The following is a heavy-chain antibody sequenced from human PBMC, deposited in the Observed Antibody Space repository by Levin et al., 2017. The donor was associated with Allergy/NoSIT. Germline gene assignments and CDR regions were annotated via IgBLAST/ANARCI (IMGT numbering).Heavy chain of an antibody. CDR2: FPFPLCAP. CDR3: ARNDYGDYVQNFDY. CDR1: GYTFTDHY. Sequence: SFYASGYTFTDHYMHWVRQAPGQFLSFLFFFPFPLCAPPSAQPFQDRVTMTRDTSITTAYIEVSSLRFDDTALYFCARNDYGDYVQNFDYWGQGTLVTVSS. J-gene: IGHJ4*02. V-gene: IGHV1-2*02. D-gene: IGHD4-17*01.